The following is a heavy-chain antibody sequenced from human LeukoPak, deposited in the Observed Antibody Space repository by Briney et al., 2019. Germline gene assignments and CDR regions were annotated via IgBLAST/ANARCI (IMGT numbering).Heavy chain of an antibody. J-gene: IGHJ6*03. V-gene: IGHV3-48*04. CDR2: ISSSSSTI. CDR3: AKEGGSHNYYYYYMDV. Sequence: GGSLKLSCAASGFTFSSYSMNWVRQAPGKGLEWVSYISSSSSTIYYADSVKGRFTISRDNAKNSLYLQMNSLRAEDTAVYYCAKEGGSHNYYYYYMDVWGKGTTVTVSS. D-gene: IGHD1-26*01. CDR1: GFTFSSYS.